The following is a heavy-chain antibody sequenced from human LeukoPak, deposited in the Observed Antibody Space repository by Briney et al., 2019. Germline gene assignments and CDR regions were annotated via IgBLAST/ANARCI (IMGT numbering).Heavy chain of an antibody. CDR2: IYHSGST. J-gene: IGHJ6*03. V-gene: IGHV4-38-2*02. D-gene: IGHD1-26*01. Sequence: SETLSLTCTVSGYSISSGYYWGCIRQPPAKRLEWIGSIYHSGSTYYNPSLKSRVTISVDTSKNQFSLKLSSVTAADTAVYYCATSGSYSSYYYYYMDVWGKGTTVTVSS. CDR3: ATSGSYSSYYYYYMDV. CDR1: GYSISSGYY.